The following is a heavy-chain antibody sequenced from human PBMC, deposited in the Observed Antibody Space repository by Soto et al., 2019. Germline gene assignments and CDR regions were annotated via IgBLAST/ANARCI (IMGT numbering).Heavy chain of an antibody. CDR1: GGSISSGGYY. V-gene: IGHV4-31*03. D-gene: IGHD2-15*01. CDR3: ARDRYCSGGSCSYFDY. Sequence: ASETLSLTCTVSGGSISSGGYYWSWIRQHPGKGPEWIGYIYYSGSTYYNPSLKSRVTISVDTSKNQFSLKLSSVTAADTAVYYCARDRYCSGGSCSYFDYWGQGTLVTVSS. CDR2: IYYSGST. J-gene: IGHJ4*02.